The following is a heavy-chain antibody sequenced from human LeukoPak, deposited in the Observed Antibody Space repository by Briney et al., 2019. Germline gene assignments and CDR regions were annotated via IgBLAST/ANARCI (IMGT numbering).Heavy chain of an antibody. CDR1: GFTFSSYW. Sequence: PGGSLRLSCAASGFTFSSYWMSWVRQAPGKGLEWVANIKQDGRETYYVDSVKGRFTISRDNAKNSLYLQMNSLRAEDTAVYYCARRAGGYSHPYDYWGQGILVTVSS. CDR3: ARRAGGYSHPYDY. CDR2: IKQDGRET. J-gene: IGHJ4*02. D-gene: IGHD4-23*01. V-gene: IGHV3-7*03.